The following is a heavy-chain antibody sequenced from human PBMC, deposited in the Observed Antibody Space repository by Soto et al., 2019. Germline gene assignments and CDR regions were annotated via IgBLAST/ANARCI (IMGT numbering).Heavy chain of an antibody. Sequence: QVQLVQSGAEVKKPGSSVTVSCKASGGTFSSYAISWVRQAPGQGLEWMGGIIPILGTANYAQKFKGRVTITADKSTSTAYMELSSLRSEDTAVYYCARNPRRITIFGGPAPHYYYCMDVWGQGTTVTVSS. D-gene: IGHD3-3*01. CDR2: IIPILGTA. CDR1: GGTFSSYA. V-gene: IGHV1-69*06. CDR3: ARNPRRITIFGGPAPHYYYCMDV. J-gene: IGHJ6*02.